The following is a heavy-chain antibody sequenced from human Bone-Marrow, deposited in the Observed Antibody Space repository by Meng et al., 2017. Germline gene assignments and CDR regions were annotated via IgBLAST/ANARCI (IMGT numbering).Heavy chain of an antibody. Sequence: SETLSLTCTVSGYSISSGYYWGWIRQPPGKGLEWIGSIYHSGSTYYNPSLKSRVTISVDTSKNQFSLKLSSVTAADTAVYYCARDPELRYFDWLLSPLNFDYWGHGTRVTVSS. V-gene: IGHV4-38-2*02. CDR3: ARDPELRYFDWLLSPLNFDY. D-gene: IGHD3-9*01. J-gene: IGHJ4*01. CDR1: GYSISSGYY. CDR2: IYHSGST.